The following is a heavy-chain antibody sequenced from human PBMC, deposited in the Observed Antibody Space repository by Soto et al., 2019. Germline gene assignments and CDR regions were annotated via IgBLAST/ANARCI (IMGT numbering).Heavy chain of an antibody. V-gene: IGHV1-18*01. CDR1: GYIFSNFG. CDR2: VSGNDGST. J-gene: IGHJ4*02. CDR3: TRDFGDYRLHY. D-gene: IGHD4-17*01. Sequence: VQLVQSGGEVKKPGASVKVSCQTSGYIFSNFGVSWVQQAPGQGLEWLGWVSGNDGSTRYAPNLQGRVTMTTDSATSTAYMELRGLTSDDTATYYCTRDFGDYRLHYWGQGTLVSVSS.